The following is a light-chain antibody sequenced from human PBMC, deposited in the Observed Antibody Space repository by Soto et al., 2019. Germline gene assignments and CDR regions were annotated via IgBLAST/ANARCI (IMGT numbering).Light chain of an antibody. Sequence: EIVLTQSPGTLSLSPGERATLSCRASQSLSSNYLAWYQQKPGQAPRLLIYGASSRASGIPARFSGSGSGPDFTLTISSQEPEDFAVYYCQHYGRSAIFTLGPGTTVDIK. CDR2: GAS. CDR3: QHYGRSAIFT. J-gene: IGKJ3*01. CDR1: QSLSSNY. V-gene: IGKV3-20*01.